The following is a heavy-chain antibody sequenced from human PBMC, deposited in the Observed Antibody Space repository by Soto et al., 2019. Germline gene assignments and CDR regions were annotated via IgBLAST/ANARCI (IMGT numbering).Heavy chain of an antibody. J-gene: IGHJ3*02. Sequence: PGESLKISCKGSGYSFTSYWISWVRQMPGKGLEWMGRIDPSDSYTNYSPSFQGHVTISADKSISTAYLQWSSLKASDTAMYYCASQAVAGHDAFDSWGQGTMVTVSS. CDR1: GYSFTSYW. CDR2: IDPSDSYT. V-gene: IGHV5-10-1*01. CDR3: ASQAVAGHDAFDS. D-gene: IGHD6-19*01.